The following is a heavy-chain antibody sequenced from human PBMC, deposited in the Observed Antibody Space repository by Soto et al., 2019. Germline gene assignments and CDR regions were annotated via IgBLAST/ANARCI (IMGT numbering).Heavy chain of an antibody. CDR2: ISAYNANM. J-gene: IGHJ5*02. Sequence: ASVKVSCKASGFTFSDYGFYWVRQAPGQGLEWIGWISAYNANMEIAQKFQDRVTMSTDKSTSTAYMELSSLRSEDTAVYYCARDARPKVRGVPEPWFDPWGQGTLVTVSS. CDR1: GFTFSDYG. V-gene: IGHV1-18*01. D-gene: IGHD3-10*01. CDR3: ARDARPKVRGVPEPWFDP.